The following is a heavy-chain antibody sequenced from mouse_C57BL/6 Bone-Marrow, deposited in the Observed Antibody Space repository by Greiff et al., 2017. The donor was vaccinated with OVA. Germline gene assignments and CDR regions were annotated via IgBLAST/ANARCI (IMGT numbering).Heavy chain of an antibody. CDR2: IYPGSGNT. CDR3: ARGANSGY. Sequence: VQLKESGAELVRPGASVKLSCKASGYTFTDYYINWVKQRPGQGLEWIARIYPGSGNTYYNEKFKGKATLTAEKSSSTAYMQLSSLTSEDSAVYFCARGANSGYWGQGTTLTVSS. CDR1: GYTFTDYY. V-gene: IGHV1-76*01. J-gene: IGHJ2*01. D-gene: IGHD3-1*01.